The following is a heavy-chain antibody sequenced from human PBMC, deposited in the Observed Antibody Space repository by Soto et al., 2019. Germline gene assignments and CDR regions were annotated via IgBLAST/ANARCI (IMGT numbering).Heavy chain of an antibody. Sequence: GASLTLSCAASGFTFSSYDMHCVRQATGKGLEWVSAIGTAGDTYYPASVKGRFPISRETAKTSLYLQMNSLRAGDTAVYYCARSYGSGSYFGDDAFDIWGQGTMVTVSS. V-gene: IGHV3-13*01. D-gene: IGHD3-10*01. J-gene: IGHJ3*02. CDR3: ARSYGSGSYFGDDAFDI. CDR2: IGTAGDT. CDR1: GFTFSSYD.